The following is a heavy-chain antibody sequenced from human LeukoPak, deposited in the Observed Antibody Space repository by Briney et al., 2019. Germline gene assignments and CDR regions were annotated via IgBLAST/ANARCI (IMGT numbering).Heavy chain of an antibody. V-gene: IGHV3-11*01. CDR1: GFTFSDYY. CDR2: ISSSGSTI. J-gene: IGHJ4*02. D-gene: IGHD3-10*01. CDR3: VGYYYGSWSYYNVDY. Sequence: GGSLRLSCAASGFTFSDYYMSWIRQAPGKGLEWVSYISSSGSTIYYADSVKGRFTISRDNAKNSLYLQMNSLRAEDTAVYYCVGYYYGSWSYYNVDYWGQGTLVTVSS.